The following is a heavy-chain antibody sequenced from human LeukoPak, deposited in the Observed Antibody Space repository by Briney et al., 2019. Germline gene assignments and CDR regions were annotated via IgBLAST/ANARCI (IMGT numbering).Heavy chain of an antibody. CDR3: ARDLSRDGYQEYCFDY. Sequence: ASVKVSCKASGYTLTTHYIHWVRQAPGQGLEWMGMINPSIGSISYAQRFQGRVSMTWDTSTSTVYVELSSLRSEDTAIYYCARDLSRDGYQEYCFDYWGQGTLVTVSS. J-gene: IGHJ4*02. CDR2: INPSIGSI. V-gene: IGHV1-46*03. D-gene: IGHD5-24*01. CDR1: GYTLTTHY.